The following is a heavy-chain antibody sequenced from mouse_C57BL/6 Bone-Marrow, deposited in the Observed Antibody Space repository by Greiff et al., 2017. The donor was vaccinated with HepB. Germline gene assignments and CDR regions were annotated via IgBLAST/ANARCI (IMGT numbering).Heavy chain of an antibody. CDR3: TLYDPRAY. V-gene: IGHV14-4*01. CDR2: IDPENGDT. CDR1: GFNIKDDY. J-gene: IGHJ3*01. D-gene: IGHD2-3*01. Sequence: VQLQQSGAELVRPGASVKLSCTASGFNIKDDYMHWVKQRPEQGLEWIGWIDPENGDTEYASKFQGKATITADTSSNTAYLQLSSLTSEDTAVYYCTLYDPRAYWGQGTLVTVSA.